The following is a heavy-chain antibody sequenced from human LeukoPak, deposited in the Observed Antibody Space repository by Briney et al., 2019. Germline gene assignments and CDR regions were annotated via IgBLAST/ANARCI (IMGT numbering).Heavy chain of an antibody. D-gene: IGHD5-18*01. CDR3: ARRATTERGHSYGLDF. V-gene: IGHV3-23*01. J-gene: IGHJ4*02. Sequence: GGSLRLSCAASGFTFSSYGMNWVRQAPGKGLEWVSGIVGDAGRTYYADSVKGRFTIYRDNSKNTLYLQMSSLRAEDTAMYYCARRATTERGHSYGLDFWGQGTLVTVSS. CDR1: GFTFSSYG. CDR2: IVGDAGRT.